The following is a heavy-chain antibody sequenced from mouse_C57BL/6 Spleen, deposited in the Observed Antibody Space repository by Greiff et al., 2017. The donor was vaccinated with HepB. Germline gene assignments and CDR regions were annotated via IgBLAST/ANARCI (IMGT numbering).Heavy chain of an antibody. CDR3: ARGEETGTTWFAY. V-gene: IGHV5-4*01. D-gene: IGHD4-1*01. CDR2: ISDGGSYT. J-gene: IGHJ3*01. Sequence: EVHLVESGGGLVKPGGSLKLSCAASGFTFSSYAMSWVRQTPEKRLEWVATISDGGSYTYYPDNVKGRFTISRDNAKNNLYLQMSHLKSEDTAMYDCARGEETGTTWFAYWGQGTLVTVSA. CDR1: GFTFSSYA.